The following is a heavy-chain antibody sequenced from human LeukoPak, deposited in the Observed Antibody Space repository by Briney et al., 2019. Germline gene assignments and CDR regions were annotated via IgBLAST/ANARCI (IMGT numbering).Heavy chain of an antibody. CDR3: ARTWPRTGSYSFYDS. CDR2: INHNENT. CDR1: GGLFGGSY. D-gene: IGHD3-10*01. J-gene: IGHJ4*02. V-gene: IGHV4-34*01. Sequence: PSETLSLTCVVSGGLFGGSYWSRIRQVPGKGLEWIGEINHNENTNYNPSLRTRVTILIDTSKNEFSLKMTSVSATDTAVYYCARTWPRTGSYSFYDSWGQGTLVTVSS.